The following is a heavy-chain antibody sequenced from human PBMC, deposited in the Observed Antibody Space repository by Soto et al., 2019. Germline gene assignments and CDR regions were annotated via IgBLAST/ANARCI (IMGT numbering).Heavy chain of an antibody. Sequence: QLQLQESGPGLVKPSETLSLTCTVSGGSISSSSYYWGWIRQPPGKGLEWIGSIYYSGNTYYNPSLKRRVTISVDTSKNQFSLKLSSVTAADTAVYYCARLGLGGSYLNWFDPWGQGTLVTVSS. CDR1: GGSISSSSYY. V-gene: IGHV4-39*01. CDR3: ARLGLGGSYLNWFDP. J-gene: IGHJ5*02. CDR2: IYYSGNT. D-gene: IGHD2-15*01.